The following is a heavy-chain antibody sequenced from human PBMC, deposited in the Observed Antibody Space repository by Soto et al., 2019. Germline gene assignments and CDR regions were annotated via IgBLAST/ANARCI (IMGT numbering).Heavy chain of an antibody. V-gene: IGHV1-2*04. CDR2: INPNSGGT. D-gene: IGHD3-22*01. J-gene: IGHJ4*02. Sequence: ASVKVSCKASGYTFTGYYMHWVRQAPGQGLEWMGWINPNSGGTNYAQKFQGWVTMTRDTSISTAYKELSRLRSDDTAVYYCARDYDSSGYPRYYFDYWGQGTLVTVSS. CDR3: ARDYDSSGYPRYYFDY. CDR1: GYTFTGYY.